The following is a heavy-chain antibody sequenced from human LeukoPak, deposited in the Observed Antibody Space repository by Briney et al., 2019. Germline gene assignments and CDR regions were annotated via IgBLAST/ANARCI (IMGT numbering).Heavy chain of an antibody. CDR2: IYHSGST. D-gene: IGHD4-17*01. V-gene: IGHV4-4*02. CDR1: GDSINSINW. Sequence: SETLSLTCVVSGDSINSINWWSWVRQPPGKGLEWIGEIYHSGSTNYNPSLKSRVTISVDKSKNQFSLEVTSVTAADTAVYYCARNGYYSVDYWGQGTLVTVSS. J-gene: IGHJ4*02. CDR3: ARNGYYSVDY.